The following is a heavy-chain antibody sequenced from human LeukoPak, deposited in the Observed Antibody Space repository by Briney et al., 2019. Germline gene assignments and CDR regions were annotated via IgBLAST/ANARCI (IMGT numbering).Heavy chain of an antibody. D-gene: IGHD2-8*02. Sequence: PPETLSLTCTVSGGSASSGSYYWSWIRQPPGKGLEWIGYIYYSGSTNYNPSLKSRITISVDTAKNQFSLKLSSVTAADTAVYYCAREARDRLVAGLGLVDYYGMDVWGQGTTVTVSS. V-gene: IGHV4-61*01. CDR3: AREARDRLVAGLGLVDYYGMDV. CDR1: GGSASSGSYY. J-gene: IGHJ6*02. CDR2: IYYSGST.